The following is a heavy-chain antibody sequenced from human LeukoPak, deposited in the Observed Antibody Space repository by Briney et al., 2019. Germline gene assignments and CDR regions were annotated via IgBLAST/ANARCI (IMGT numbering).Heavy chain of an antibody. J-gene: IGHJ4*02. CDR2: ISGSGGST. D-gene: IGHD2-2*01. V-gene: IGHV3-23*01. CDR3: TKDLVVPAATLVDY. CDR1: GFTFSDYY. Sequence: GGSLRLSCAASGFTFSDYYMSWVRQAPGKGLEWVSAISGSGGSTYYADSVKGRFTISRDNSKNTLYLQMNSLRAEDTAVYYCTKDLVVPAATLVDYWGQGTLVTVSS.